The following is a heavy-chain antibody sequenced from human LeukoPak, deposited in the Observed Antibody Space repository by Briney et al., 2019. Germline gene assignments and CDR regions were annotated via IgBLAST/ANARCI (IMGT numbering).Heavy chain of an antibody. D-gene: IGHD6-13*01. CDR3: ARDQQIAAAGIFDY. CDR1: GGSISSSSYY. CDR2: IYYSGST. Sequence: SETLSLTCTVSGGSISSSSYYWGWVRQPPGKGLEWVGSIYYSGSTYYNPSLKSRVTISVDTSKNQFSLKVSSVTAADTAVYYCARDQQIAAAGIFDYWGQGTLVTVSS. J-gene: IGHJ4*02. V-gene: IGHV4-39*02.